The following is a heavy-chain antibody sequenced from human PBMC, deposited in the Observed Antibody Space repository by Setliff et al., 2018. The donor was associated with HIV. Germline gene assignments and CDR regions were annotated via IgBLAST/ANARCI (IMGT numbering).Heavy chain of an antibody. V-gene: IGHV4-38-2*01. CDR1: GDSISGGYY. CDR2: VSHRGTT. CDR3: ARQSTTSRDFDS. D-gene: IGHD2-2*01. J-gene: IGHJ4*02. Sequence: SETLSLTCAVSGDSISGGYYWAWIRQAPGKGLEWVGSVSHRGTTYYKSSLKSRVTIAADTPKNQVSLQLSSVTAADTAVYYCARQSTTSRDFDSWGQGTLVTVS.